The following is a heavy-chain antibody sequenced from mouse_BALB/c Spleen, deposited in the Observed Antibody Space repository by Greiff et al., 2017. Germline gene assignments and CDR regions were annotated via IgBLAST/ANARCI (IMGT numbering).Heavy chain of an antibody. Sequence: EVKLQESGPGLVKPSQSLSLTCTVTGYSITSDYAWNWIRQFPGNKLEWMGYISYSGSTSYNPSLKSRISITRDTSKNQFFLQLNSVTTEDTATYYCARRYGNYAWYFDVWGAGTTVTVSS. D-gene: IGHD2-1*01. J-gene: IGHJ1*01. V-gene: IGHV3-2*02. CDR1: GYSITSDYA. CDR3: ARRYGNYAWYFDV. CDR2: ISYSGST.